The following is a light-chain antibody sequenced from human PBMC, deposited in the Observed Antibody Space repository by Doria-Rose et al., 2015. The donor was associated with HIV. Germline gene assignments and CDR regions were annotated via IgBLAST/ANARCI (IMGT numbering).Light chain of an antibody. J-gene: IGKJ5*01. V-gene: IGKV3-20*01. CDR2: DAS. Sequence: EIVLTQSPGTLSLSPGERATLSCRASQTIPSKYLARYQQKPGQAPRLLIYDASTRATGIPDRFSGSGSGTDFTLTISRLEPEDVAVYYCQQYGTSRGTFGQGTRLEIK. CDR1: QTIPSKY. CDR3: QQYGTSRGT.